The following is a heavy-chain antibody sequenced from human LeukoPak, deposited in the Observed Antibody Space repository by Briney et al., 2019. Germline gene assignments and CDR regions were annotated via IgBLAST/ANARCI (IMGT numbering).Heavy chain of an antibody. CDR1: GGSISSYH. CDR2: IYSSGST. V-gene: IGHV4-4*07. Sequence: SSETLSLTCTVSGGSISSYHWSWIRQPAGKGLEWIGRIYSSGSTNYDPSLKSRVTMSIDTSKNQFSLKLSSVTAADTAMYYCAGDGLGSGWYSVWFDPWGQGTLVTVSS. CDR3: AGDGLGSGWYSVWFDP. D-gene: IGHD6-19*01. J-gene: IGHJ5*02.